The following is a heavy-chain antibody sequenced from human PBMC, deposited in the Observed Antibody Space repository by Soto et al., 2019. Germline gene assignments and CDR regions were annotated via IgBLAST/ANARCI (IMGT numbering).Heavy chain of an antibody. Sequence: EVQLVETGGGLIQPGGSLRLSCAASGFTVSSNYMRWVRQAPGKGLEWVSVIYSGGSTYYADSVKGRFTISRDNSQNKLYRQMNSLRAEDTAVYYCAREVGPGQPYNWFDPWGQGTLVTVSS. J-gene: IGHJ5*02. D-gene: IGHD1-26*01. CDR2: IYSGGST. CDR3: AREVGPGQPYNWFDP. V-gene: IGHV3-53*02. CDR1: GFTVSSNY.